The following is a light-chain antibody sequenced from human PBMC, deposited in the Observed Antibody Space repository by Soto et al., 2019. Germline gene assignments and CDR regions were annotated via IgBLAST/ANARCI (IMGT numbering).Light chain of an antibody. J-gene: IGLJ2*01. Sequence: QAVVTQPASVSGSPGQSITISCTGTSSDVGAYDYVSWFQQHPGKAPQLIIYEVSYRPSGVSSRFSGSKSGNRASLTISGLQAEDEADYYCSSYTTRSAHVVFGGGTKLTVL. CDR2: EVS. V-gene: IGLV2-14*01. CDR1: SSDVGAYDY. CDR3: SSYTTRSAHVV.